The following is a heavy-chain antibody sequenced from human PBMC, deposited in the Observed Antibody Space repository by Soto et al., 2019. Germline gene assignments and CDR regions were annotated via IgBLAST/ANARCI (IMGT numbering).Heavy chain of an antibody. Sequence: EVQLLESGGGLVQPGGSLRLSCAASGFTFSSYAMSWVRQAPGKGLEWVSAISGSGGSTYYADSVKGRFTISRDNSNITLYLQMNSLRADDTAVYYCAKQYSSGSYYYGMDVWGQGTTVTVSS. CDR1: GFTFSSYA. CDR3: AKQYSSGSYYYGMDV. V-gene: IGHV3-23*01. CDR2: ISGSGGST. J-gene: IGHJ6*02. D-gene: IGHD6-19*01.